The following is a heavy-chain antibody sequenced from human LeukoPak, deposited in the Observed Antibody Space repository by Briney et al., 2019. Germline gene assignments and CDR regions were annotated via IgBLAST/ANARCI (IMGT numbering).Heavy chain of an antibody. CDR1: GYTFTSYY. J-gene: IGHJ4*02. CDR2: INPNSGGT. Sequence: ASVKVSCKASGYTFTSYYIHWVRQAPGQGLEWMGWINPNSGGTNFAQKFQGRVTMTRDTSISTAYMELSRLTSDDTAVYYCARGRSDDVLLWFGELLLDYWGQGTLVTVSS. V-gene: IGHV1-2*02. CDR3: ARGRSDDVLLWFGELLLDY. D-gene: IGHD3-10*01.